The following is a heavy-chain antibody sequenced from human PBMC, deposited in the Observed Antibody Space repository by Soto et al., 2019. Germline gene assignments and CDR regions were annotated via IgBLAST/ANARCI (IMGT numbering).Heavy chain of an antibody. CDR2: ISGSGGST. J-gene: IGHJ4*02. Sequence: GGSLRLSCAASGFTFSSYAMSWVRQAPGKGLEWVSAISGSGGSTYYADSVKGRFTISRDNSKNTLYLQMNSLRAEDTAVYYCAKINVLRFLEWIKNTYYFDYWAKGT. D-gene: IGHD3-3*01. CDR1: GFTFSSYA. CDR3: AKINVLRFLEWIKNTYYFDY. V-gene: IGHV3-23*01.